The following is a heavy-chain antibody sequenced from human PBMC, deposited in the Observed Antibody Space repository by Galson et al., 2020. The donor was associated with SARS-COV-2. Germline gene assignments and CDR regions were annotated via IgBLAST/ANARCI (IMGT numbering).Heavy chain of an antibody. Sequence: TGGSLRLSCVVSGLRFTNYWMTWVRQAPGKGLEWVANINVDGTYRYYVDSVKGRFTFSRDNAKNSLYLQMNSLRAEDTAVYYCAVIYHTDAFDIWGQGTMVTVSS. CDR3: AVIYHTDAFDI. CDR2: INVDGTYR. D-gene: IGHD2-2*01. CDR1: GLRFTNYW. V-gene: IGHV3-7*01. J-gene: IGHJ3*02.